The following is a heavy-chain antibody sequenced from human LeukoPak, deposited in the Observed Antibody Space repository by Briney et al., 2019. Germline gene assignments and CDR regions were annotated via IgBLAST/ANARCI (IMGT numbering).Heavy chain of an antibody. CDR3: ASQSYARFDP. J-gene: IGHJ5*02. D-gene: IGHD3-16*01. CDR1: GFTFSSTW. V-gene: IGHV3-7*01. Sequence: GGSLRLSCAASGFTFSSTWMSWVRQAPGKGLEWVGNIQPDGSEGYPVDSVKGRFTISRDNARNSLFLQMDSLRVEDTAVYYCASQSYARFDPWGQGTLVTVSS. CDR2: IQPDGSEG.